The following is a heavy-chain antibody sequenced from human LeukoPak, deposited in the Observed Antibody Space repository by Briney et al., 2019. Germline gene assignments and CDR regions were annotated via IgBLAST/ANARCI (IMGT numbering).Heavy chain of an antibody. Sequence: GASVKVSCKASGGTFSSYAISWVRQAPGQGLEWMGWISAYNGNTNYAQKLQGRVTMTTDTSTSTAYMELRSLRSDDTAVYYCARGSALNPQHMDVWGKGTTVTVSS. D-gene: IGHD3-3*02. V-gene: IGHV1-18*01. CDR1: GGTFSSYA. CDR3: ARGSALNPQHMDV. J-gene: IGHJ6*03. CDR2: ISAYNGNT.